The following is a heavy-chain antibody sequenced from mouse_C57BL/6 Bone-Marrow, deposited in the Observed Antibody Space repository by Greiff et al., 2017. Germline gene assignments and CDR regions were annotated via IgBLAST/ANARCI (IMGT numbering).Heavy chain of an antibody. CDR1: GYTFTSYT. D-gene: IGHD2-1*01. J-gene: IGHJ3*01. Sequence: VKLMESGAELARPGASVKMSCKASGYTFTSYTMHWVKQRPGQGLEWIGYINPSSGYTKYNQKFKDKATLTADKSSSTAYMQLSSLTSEDSAVYYCARYGNYSWFAYWGQGTLVTVSA. CDR2: INPSSGYT. V-gene: IGHV1-4*01. CDR3: ARYGNYSWFAY.